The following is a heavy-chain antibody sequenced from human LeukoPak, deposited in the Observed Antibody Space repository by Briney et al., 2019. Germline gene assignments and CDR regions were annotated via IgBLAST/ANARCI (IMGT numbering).Heavy chain of an antibody. CDR2: ISRSSSYI. Sequence: PAGTLRLSCAASGFTFSSYSMNWIRQAPGKGLEWVSSISRSSSYIYYADSVKGRFTISSDNAKNLLYLQMTILRADDTAVYYCAGKGGITIAAARFDYWGQGTLVSVSS. D-gene: IGHD6-13*01. V-gene: IGHV3-21*01. J-gene: IGHJ4*02. CDR3: AGKGGITIAAARFDY. CDR1: GFTFSSYS.